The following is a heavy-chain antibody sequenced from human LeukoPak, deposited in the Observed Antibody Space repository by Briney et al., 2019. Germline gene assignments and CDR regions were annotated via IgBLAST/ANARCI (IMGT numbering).Heavy chain of an antibody. CDR3: ARGYDFYYYMDV. J-gene: IGHJ6*03. CDR2: ISSRSSYI. Sequence: GGSLRLSCAASGFTFSSYNMNWVRQAPGKGLEWVSSISSRSSYIYYADSVKGRFTISRDNAKNSLYLQMNSLRAEDTAVYYCARGYDFYYYMDVWGKGTTVTVSS. V-gene: IGHV3-21*01. CDR1: GFTFSSYN. D-gene: IGHD3-3*01.